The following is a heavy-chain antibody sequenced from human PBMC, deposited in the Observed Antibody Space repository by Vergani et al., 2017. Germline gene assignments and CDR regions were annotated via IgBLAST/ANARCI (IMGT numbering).Heavy chain of an antibody. Sequence: QVQLVQSGAEVKKPGASVKVSCKASGYTFTSYYMHWVRQAPGQGLEWMGWINPNSGGTNYAQKFQGRVTMTRDTSISTAYMELSRLRSDDTAVYYCARARVLWSGYRPYFDYWGQGTLVTVSS. CDR3: ARARVLWSGYRPYFDY. J-gene: IGHJ4*02. D-gene: IGHD3-3*01. CDR2: INPNSGGT. V-gene: IGHV1-2*02. CDR1: GYTFTSYY.